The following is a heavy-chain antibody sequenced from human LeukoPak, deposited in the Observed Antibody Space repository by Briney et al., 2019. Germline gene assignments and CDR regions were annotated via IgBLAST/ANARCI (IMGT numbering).Heavy chain of an antibody. D-gene: IGHD6-19*01. CDR1: SYTLTIYG. V-gene: IGHV1-18*01. CDR3: ARAVAGILNYYYYGMDV. CDR2: ISAYNGNT. Sequence: ASVNVSCKASSYTLTIYGISWVRQAPGQGLGWVGWISAYNGNTNYEQKLQGRVTMTTDVSTGTAYMELRSMRSADTAVYYCARAVAGILNYYYYGMDVWGQGTTVTVSS. J-gene: IGHJ6*02.